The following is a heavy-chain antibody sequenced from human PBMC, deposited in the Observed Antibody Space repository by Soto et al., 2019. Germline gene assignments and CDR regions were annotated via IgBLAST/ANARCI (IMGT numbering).Heavy chain of an antibody. Sequence: SVKVSCKASGGTFSSYAIGWVRQAPGQGLEWMGGIIPIFGTANYAQKFQGRVTITADKSTSTAYMELSSLRSEDTAVYYCARDRYDYVWGSYRYSPDAFDIWGQGTMVTVSS. J-gene: IGHJ3*02. CDR1: GGTFSSYA. D-gene: IGHD3-16*02. CDR2: IIPIFGTA. CDR3: ARDRYDYVWGSYRYSPDAFDI. V-gene: IGHV1-69*06.